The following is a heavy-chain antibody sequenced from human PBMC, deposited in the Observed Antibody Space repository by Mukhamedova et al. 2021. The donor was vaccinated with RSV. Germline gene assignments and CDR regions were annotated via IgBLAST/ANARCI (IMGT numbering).Heavy chain of an antibody. Sequence: NPSFKSRVTISLDTSKNQFSLKLSSVTAADTAIYYCARLTATVTTIDKWFDPWGQGTLVTVSS. D-gene: IGHD4-11*01. J-gene: IGHJ5*02. CDR3: ARLTATVTTIDKWFDP. V-gene: IGHV4-59*01.